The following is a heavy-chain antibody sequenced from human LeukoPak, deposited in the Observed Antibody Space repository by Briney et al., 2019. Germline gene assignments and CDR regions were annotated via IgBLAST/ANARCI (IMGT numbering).Heavy chain of an antibody. Sequence: QSGGSLRLSCSASGFTFSNYWMHWVRQAPGKGLEWVSRIKTDGTITGYADSVKGRFTISRDNAKNTLYLQMNSLRAEDTAVYYCIRDRTVTTLFDHWGQGTLVTVSS. CDR2: IKTDGTIT. D-gene: IGHD4-17*01. CDR1: GFTFSNYW. J-gene: IGHJ4*02. V-gene: IGHV3-74*01. CDR3: IRDRTVTTLFDH.